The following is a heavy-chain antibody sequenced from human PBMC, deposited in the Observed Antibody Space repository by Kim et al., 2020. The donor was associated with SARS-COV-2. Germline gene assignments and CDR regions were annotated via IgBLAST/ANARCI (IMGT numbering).Heavy chain of an antibody. Sequence: GGSLRLSCATSGFIFSGSAMHWVRQASGKGLEWLGRIRSKANNYATAYVVSVKGRFTISRDDSKNTAYLQMNSLKTEDTAMYYCTRRGSDDSNGYFPSWRQGTLVTVSS. CDR1: GFIFSGSA. CDR3: TRRGSDDSNGYFPS. D-gene: IGHD3-22*01. J-gene: IGHJ4*02. CDR2: IRSKANNYAT. V-gene: IGHV3-73*01.